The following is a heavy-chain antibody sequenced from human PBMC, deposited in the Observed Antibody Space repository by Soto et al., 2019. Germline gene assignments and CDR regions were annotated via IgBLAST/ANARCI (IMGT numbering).Heavy chain of an antibody. CDR3: AKCSGGSCYYYYGMDV. CDR2: IIPIFGTA. Sequence: QVQLVQSGAEVKKPGSSVKVSCKASGGSCSSYDLSWVRQAPGQGLEWLGGIIPIFGTANYAQKFQGRVTITADESTSTAYMELSSLSSEDTAVYYCAKCSGGSCYYYYGMDVWCQGTTITVSS. J-gene: IGHJ6*02. CDR1: GGSCSSYD. D-gene: IGHD2-15*01. V-gene: IGHV1-69*01.